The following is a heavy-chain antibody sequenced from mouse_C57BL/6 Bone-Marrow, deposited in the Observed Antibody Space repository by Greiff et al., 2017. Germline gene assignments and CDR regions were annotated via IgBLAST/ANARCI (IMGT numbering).Heavy chain of an antibody. CDR2: INPSSGYT. Sequence: QVHVKQSGAELARPGASVKMSCKASGYTFTSYTMHWVKQRPGQGLEWIGYINPSSGYTKYNQKFKDKATLTADKSSSTAYMQLSSLTSEDSAVYYCARRGYYGSSYGYAMDYWGQGTSVTVSS. D-gene: IGHD1-1*01. CDR1: GYTFTSYT. V-gene: IGHV1-4*01. J-gene: IGHJ4*01. CDR3: ARRGYYGSSYGYAMDY.